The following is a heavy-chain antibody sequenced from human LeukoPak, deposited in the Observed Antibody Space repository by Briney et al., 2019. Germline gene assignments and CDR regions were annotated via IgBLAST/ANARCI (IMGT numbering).Heavy chain of an antibody. CDR1: GFIFSSYA. Sequence: PGGSLRLSCAASGFIFSSYAMHWVRQAPGKGLEWVAFIRYDGSNKYYADSVKGRFTISRDNSKNTLYLQMNSLRAEDTAVYYCARDSSSWSAPGAFDIWGQGTMVTVSS. CDR3: ARDSSSWSAPGAFDI. CDR2: IRYDGSNK. J-gene: IGHJ3*02. D-gene: IGHD6-13*01. V-gene: IGHV3-30*02.